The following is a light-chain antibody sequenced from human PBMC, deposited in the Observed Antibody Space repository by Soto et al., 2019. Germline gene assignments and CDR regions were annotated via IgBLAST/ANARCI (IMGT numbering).Light chain of an antibody. CDR1: QGIYSY. V-gene: IGKV1-8*01. J-gene: IGKJ2*01. CDR3: QQYYSSPYT. CDR2: SAS. Sequence: AIRMTQSPSSFSASTGDRVTITCRASQGIYSYLAWYQQKPGKAPKLLIYSASTLQSGVPSRFSGSGSGTDFTLTIGRLQSEDFATYYCQQYYSSPYTFGQGTKLEIK.